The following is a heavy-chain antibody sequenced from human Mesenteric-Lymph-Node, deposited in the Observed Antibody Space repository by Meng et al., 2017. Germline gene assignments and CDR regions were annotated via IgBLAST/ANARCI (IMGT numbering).Heavy chain of an antibody. J-gene: IGHJ3*02. CDR3: ARMKGLYGDYLGGGHAFDN. Sequence: ASVKVSCKASGYTFTGYYMHWVRQAPGQGLEWMGWINPNSGGTNYAQKFQGRVTMTRDTSISTAYMELSSLTSDDTAVYFCARMKGLYGDYLGGGHAFDNWGQGTTVTVSS. D-gene: IGHD2/OR15-2a*01. CDR2: INPNSGGT. V-gene: IGHV1-2*02. CDR1: GYTFTGYY.